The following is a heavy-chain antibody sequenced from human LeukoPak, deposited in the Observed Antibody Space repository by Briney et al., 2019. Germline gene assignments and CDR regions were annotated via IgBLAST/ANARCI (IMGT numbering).Heavy chain of an antibody. CDR3: ARTEYPRYYFDY. Sequence: GGPLRLSCAASGFTVSSSYMSWVRQAPGKGLEWVSVIYSDDNTYYADSVKGRFTISRDNSKNTLYLQMKSLGAEDTAVYYCARTEYPRYYFDYWGQGTLVTVSS. CDR2: IYSDDNT. D-gene: IGHD2/OR15-2a*01. J-gene: IGHJ4*02. CDR1: GFTVSSSY. V-gene: IGHV3-66*01.